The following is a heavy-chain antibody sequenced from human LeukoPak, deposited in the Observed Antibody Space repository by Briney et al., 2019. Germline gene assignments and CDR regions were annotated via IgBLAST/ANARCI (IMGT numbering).Heavy chain of an antibody. CDR3: AKTFGDALFAY. Sequence: EGSLRLSCAASGFTFSIYAMSWVRQAPGKGLEWVSAISGSGDYTYYADSVKGRFTISRDNSKNTLYLQMNSLRAEDTAVYYCAKTFGDALFAYWGQGTLVTVSS. V-gene: IGHV3-23*01. CDR1: GFTFSIYA. CDR2: ISGSGDYT. D-gene: IGHD3-10*01. J-gene: IGHJ4*02.